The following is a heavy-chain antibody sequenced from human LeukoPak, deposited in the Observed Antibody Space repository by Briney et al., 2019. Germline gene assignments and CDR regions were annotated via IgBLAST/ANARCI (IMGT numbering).Heavy chain of an antibody. J-gene: IGHJ2*01. V-gene: IGHV4-39*07. CDR2: IYYSGST. CDR1: GGSISSSSYY. CDR3: ARRRIVLSRAFDL. Sequence: PSETLSLTCTVSGGSISSSSYYWGWIRQPPGKGLEWIGSIYYSGSTYYNPSLKSRVTISVDTSKNQFSLKLSSVTAADTAVYYCARRRIVLSRAFDLWGRGTLVTVSS. D-gene: IGHD2-8*01.